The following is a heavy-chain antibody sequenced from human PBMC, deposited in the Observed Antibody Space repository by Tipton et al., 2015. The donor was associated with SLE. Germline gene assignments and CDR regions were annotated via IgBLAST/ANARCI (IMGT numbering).Heavy chain of an antibody. J-gene: IGHJ2*01. CDR2: ISGSGGST. V-gene: IGHV3-23*01. CDR3: ARQRDCGGDCLGYFDL. D-gene: IGHD2-21*01. Sequence: SLRLSCAASGFTFSSYAMSWVRQAPGKGLEWVSAISGSGGSTYYADSVKGRFTISRDNSKNSLYLQMNSLRAEDTAVYYCARQRDCGGDCLGYFDLWGRGTLVTVSS. CDR1: GFTFSSYA.